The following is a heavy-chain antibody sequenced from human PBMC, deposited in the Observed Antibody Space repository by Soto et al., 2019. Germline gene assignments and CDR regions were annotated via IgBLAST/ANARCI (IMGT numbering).Heavy chain of an antibody. CDR3: ARGWAIAAAGKTLDP. CDR2: INHSGST. Sequence: QVQLQQWGAGLLKPSETLSLTCAVYGGSFSGYYWSWIRQPPGKGLEWIGEINHSGSTNYNPSLKSRVTISVDTSKYQFSLKLSSVTAADTAVYYCARGWAIAAAGKTLDPWGQGTLVTVSS. J-gene: IGHJ5*02. D-gene: IGHD6-13*01. CDR1: GGSFSGYY. V-gene: IGHV4-34*01.